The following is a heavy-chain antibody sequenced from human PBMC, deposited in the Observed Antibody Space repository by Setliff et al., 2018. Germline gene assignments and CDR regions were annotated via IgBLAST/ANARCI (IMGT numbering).Heavy chain of an antibody. D-gene: IGHD6-13*01. Sequence: RASVKVSCKASGYTFTSYAMNWVRQAPGQGLEWMGWINTNTGNPTYAQGFTGRFVFSLDTSVSTAYLQISSLKAEDTAVYYCARPYSSPARWYFDLWGRGTLVTVSS. CDR2: INTNTGNP. V-gene: IGHV7-4-1*02. CDR3: ARPYSSPARWYFDL. CDR1: GYTFTSYA. J-gene: IGHJ2*01.